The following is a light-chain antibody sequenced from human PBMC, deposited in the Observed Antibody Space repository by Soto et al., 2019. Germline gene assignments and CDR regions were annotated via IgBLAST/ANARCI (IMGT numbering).Light chain of an antibody. J-gene: IGLJ2*01. CDR1: SSNVGGYNY. CDR3: CSYAGSDILHVV. CDR2: DVS. Sequence: QSALTQPRSVSGSPGQSVTISCTGTSSNVGGYNYVSWYQQHPGKAPKLMIYDVSERPSGVPDRFSGSKSGNTAALTISGLQAEDEADYYCCSYAGSDILHVVFGGGTKLTVL. V-gene: IGLV2-11*01.